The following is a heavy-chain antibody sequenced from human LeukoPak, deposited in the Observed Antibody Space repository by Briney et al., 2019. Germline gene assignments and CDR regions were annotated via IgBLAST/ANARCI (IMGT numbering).Heavy chain of an antibody. CDR2: IDHSGST. CDR3: ARGSGAYDRTGNFYYYMDV. CDR1: GGSFSDYS. V-gene: IGHV4-34*01. J-gene: IGHJ6*03. D-gene: IGHD3-22*01. Sequence: SETLSLTCAVYGGSFSDYSWSWIRQSPGRGLEWIGEIDHSGSTNYNQSLKSRVTISVDTSKNQVSLRLTSVTAADSALFYCARGSGAYDRTGNFYYYMDVWGKGTTVTVSS.